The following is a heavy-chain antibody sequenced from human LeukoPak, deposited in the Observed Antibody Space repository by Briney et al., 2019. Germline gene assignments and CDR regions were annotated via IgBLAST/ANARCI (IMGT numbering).Heavy chain of an antibody. CDR1: GGTFSSYA. V-gene: IGHV1-69*06. CDR3: ARGLTLRYFDWLYY. J-gene: IGHJ4*02. Sequence: SVKVSCKASGGTFSSYAISWVRQAPGQGLEWVGGIIPIFGTANYAQKFQGRVTITADKSTSTAYMELSSLRSEDTAVYYCARGLTLRYFDWLYYWGQGTLVTVSS. CDR2: IIPIFGTA. D-gene: IGHD3-9*01.